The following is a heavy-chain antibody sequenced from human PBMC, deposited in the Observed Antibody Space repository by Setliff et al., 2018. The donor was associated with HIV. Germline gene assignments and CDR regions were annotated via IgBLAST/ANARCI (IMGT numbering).Heavy chain of an antibody. CDR2: IRADNGHT. CDR1: GYTFSTYG. J-gene: IGHJ4*02. CDR3: ARDLPTPNWGFDY. D-gene: IGHD7-27*01. Sequence: ASVKVSCKASGYTFSTYGLTWVRQAPGQGLEWMGWIRADNGHTDYAQKFQGRVTMTEDTATETAYMELSSLRSDDTAAYYCARDLPTPNWGFDYWGQGTLVTVSS. V-gene: IGHV1-18*01.